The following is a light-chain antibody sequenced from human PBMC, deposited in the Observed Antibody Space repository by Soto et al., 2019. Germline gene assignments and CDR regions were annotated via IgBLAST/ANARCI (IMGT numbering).Light chain of an antibody. CDR2: KAS. Sequence: DIQMTQSPSTLSASIGDRVTITCRASQSISNWLAWYQQKPGKAHNLLIYKASALESGVPSRFSGSGSGTEFTLTIYSLQPDDFATYYCQHYDSFPYSFGQGTKLDIK. V-gene: IGKV1-5*03. CDR3: QHYDSFPYS. J-gene: IGKJ2*01. CDR1: QSISNW.